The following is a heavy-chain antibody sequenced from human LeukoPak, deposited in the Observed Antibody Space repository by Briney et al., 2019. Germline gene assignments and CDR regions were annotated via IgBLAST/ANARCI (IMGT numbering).Heavy chain of an antibody. D-gene: IGHD3-22*01. CDR2: IDSSGTTI. J-gene: IGHJ4*02. CDR3: AKDTGYYYDSSGHFDY. V-gene: IGHV3-48*03. CDR1: GFTFSSCE. Sequence: GGSLRLSCAASGFTFSSCEMNWVRQTPGKGLEWVSYIDSSGTTIYYADSVKGRFTSSRDNAKNSLYLQMNSLRLEDTALYYCAKDTGYYYDSSGHFDYWGQGTLVTVSS.